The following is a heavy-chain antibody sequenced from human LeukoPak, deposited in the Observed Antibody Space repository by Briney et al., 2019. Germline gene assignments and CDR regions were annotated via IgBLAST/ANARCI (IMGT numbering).Heavy chain of an antibody. D-gene: IGHD4-23*01. CDR3: ARDFGGLDY. CDR1: GLDVSDNY. Sequence: GESLRLSCAAPGLDVSDNYMTWVRQAPGKGLEWVSVIYSGGNTYYADSVKGRFTISRDSAKNTLYLQMNSLRPEDTAVYFCARDFGGLDYWGQGTLVTVSS. V-gene: IGHV3-66*02. J-gene: IGHJ4*02. CDR2: IYSGGNT.